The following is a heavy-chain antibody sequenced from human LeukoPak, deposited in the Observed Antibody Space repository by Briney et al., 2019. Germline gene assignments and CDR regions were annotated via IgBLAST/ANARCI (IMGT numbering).Heavy chain of an antibody. Sequence: SETLSLTCTVSGGSISSGDYYWSWIRQPPGKGLEWIGYIYYSGSTYCNPSLKSRVTISVDTSKNQFSLKLSSVTAADTAVYYCARGVVPAATVPSGYYYYYYMDVWGKGTTVTVSS. CDR1: GGSISSGDYY. D-gene: IGHD2-2*01. V-gene: IGHV4-30-4*08. J-gene: IGHJ6*03. CDR2: IYYSGST. CDR3: ARGVVPAATVPSGYYYYYYMDV.